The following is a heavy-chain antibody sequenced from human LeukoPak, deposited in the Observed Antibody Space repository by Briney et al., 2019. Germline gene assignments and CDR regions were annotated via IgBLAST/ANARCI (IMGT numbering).Heavy chain of an antibody. V-gene: IGHV3-21*04. CDR3: AKDTPCSGGSCYPHY. CDR1: GFTFSSYS. CDR2: ISSSSSYI. Sequence: GGSLRLSCAASGFTFSSYSMNWVRQAPGKGLEWVSSISSSSSYIYYADSVKGRFTISRDNAKNTLYLQMNSLRAEDTAVYYCAKDTPCSGGSCYPHYWGQGTLVTVSS. J-gene: IGHJ4*02. D-gene: IGHD2-15*01.